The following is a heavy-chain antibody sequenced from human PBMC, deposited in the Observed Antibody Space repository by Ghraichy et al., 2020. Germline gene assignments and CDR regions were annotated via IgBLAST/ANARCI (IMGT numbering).Heavy chain of an antibody. J-gene: IGHJ5*02. CDR1: GGSISSSSYY. CDR3: AKITLFYWFDP. D-gene: IGHD3-3*01. Sequence: SETLSLTCTVSGGSISSSSYYWGWIRQPPGKGLEFIGSIYYTGGTYYSPSFKSRVTISVDTSKSHLSLRLSSVTAADTAVYYCAKITLFYWFDPWGQGTLVTVSS. CDR2: IYYTGGT. V-gene: IGHV4-39*01.